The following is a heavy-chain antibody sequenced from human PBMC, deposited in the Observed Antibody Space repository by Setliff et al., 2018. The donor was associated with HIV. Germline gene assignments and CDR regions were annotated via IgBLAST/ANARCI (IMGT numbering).Heavy chain of an antibody. CDR1: EYTLSDLS. CDR2: FDPEDGET. J-gene: IGHJ3*02. CDR3: ARGKWPSYDAFDI. V-gene: IGHV1-24*01. D-gene: IGHD5-12*01. Sequence: ASVKVSCKVLEYTLSDLSIHWVRQAPGKGLEWMGGFDPEDGETIYAQKYQGRVTMTEDTSTDTAYMELSSLRSEDTAVYYCARGKWPSYDAFDIWGQGTMVTVSS.